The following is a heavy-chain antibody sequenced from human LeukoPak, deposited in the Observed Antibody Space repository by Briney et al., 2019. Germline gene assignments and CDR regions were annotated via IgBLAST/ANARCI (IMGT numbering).Heavy chain of an antibody. CDR2: IKQDGSEK. Sequence: PGGSLRLSCAASGFTFSSYWMSWVRQAPGKGLEWVANIKQDGSEKYYVDSVKGRFTISRDNAKNSLYLQMNSLRAEDTAVYYCARGGVSSWYDNWFDPWGQGTLVTVSS. D-gene: IGHD6-13*01. CDR1: GFTFSSYW. CDR3: ARGGVSSWYDNWFDP. V-gene: IGHV3-7*01. J-gene: IGHJ5*02.